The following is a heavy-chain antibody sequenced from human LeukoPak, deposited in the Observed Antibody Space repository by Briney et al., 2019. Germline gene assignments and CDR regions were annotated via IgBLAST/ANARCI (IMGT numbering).Heavy chain of an antibody. CDR2: ISYDGSNK. Sequence: PGGSLRLSCAASGFTFSSYAMHWVRQAPGKGLEWVAVISYDGSNKYYADSVKGRFTIPRDNSKNTLYLQMNSLRAEDTAVYYCARAGIWFGELSPHWGQGTLVTVSS. CDR1: GFTFSSYA. CDR3: ARAGIWFGELSPH. V-gene: IGHV3-30-3*01. J-gene: IGHJ4*02. D-gene: IGHD3-10*01.